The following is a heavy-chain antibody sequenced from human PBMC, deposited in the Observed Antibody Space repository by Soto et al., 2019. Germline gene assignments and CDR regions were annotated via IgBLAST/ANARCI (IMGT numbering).Heavy chain of an antibody. Sequence: EEQVVESGGGLVKPGESLRLSCAASGFTFTNAWMSWVRQAPGKGLEWVGLIKSKPDGGTTDYAAPVKGRFTISRDDSKNTLCLQMNSLNTEDTAVYYCTTGYGGVWGQGTTVTVSS. D-gene: IGHD1-1*01. CDR2: IKSKPDGGTT. V-gene: IGHV3-15*01. J-gene: IGHJ6*02. CDR1: GFTFTNAW. CDR3: TTGYGGV.